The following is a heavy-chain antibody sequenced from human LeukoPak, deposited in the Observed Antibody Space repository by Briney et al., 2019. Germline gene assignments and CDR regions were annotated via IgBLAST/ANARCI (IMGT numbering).Heavy chain of an antibody. J-gene: IGHJ5*02. Sequence: PSETLSLTCAVYGGSFSGYYWSWIRQPPGKGLEWIGEINHSGSTNYNPSLKSRVTISVDTSKNQFSLKLSSVTAADTAVYYCARFGYYCSSTSCSWFDPWGQGTLVTVSS. CDR1: GGSFSGYY. CDR2: INHSGST. V-gene: IGHV4-34*01. CDR3: ARFGYYCSSTSCSWFDP. D-gene: IGHD2-2*01.